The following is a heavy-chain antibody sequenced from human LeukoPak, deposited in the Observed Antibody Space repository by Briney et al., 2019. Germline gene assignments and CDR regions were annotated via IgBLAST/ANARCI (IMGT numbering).Heavy chain of an antibody. J-gene: IGHJ5*02. CDR3: ARGGSEYAFWSVQRSNWFDP. Sequence: ASVKVSCKASGYTFTNYTMNWVRQAPGQGLEWMGWINTNTGNPTYAQGFTGRFVFSLDTSVSTAYLQISSLKAEDTAVYYCARGGSEYAFWSVQRSNWFDPWGQGTLITVSS. V-gene: IGHV7-4-1*02. D-gene: IGHD3-3*01. CDR1: GYTFTNYT. CDR2: INTNTGNP.